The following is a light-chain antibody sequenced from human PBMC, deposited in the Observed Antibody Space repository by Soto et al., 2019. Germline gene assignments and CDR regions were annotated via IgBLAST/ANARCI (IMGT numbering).Light chain of an antibody. Sequence: QTVVTQEPSFSVSPGRTVTLTCGVSSGSVSTSYYPSWYQLTPGQAPRTLIYSTNTRSSGVPNRFSGSILENKASLTITGAQADDESDYYCVLYMGTGISVFGGGTQLTVL. V-gene: IGLV8-61*01. CDR1: SGSVSTSYY. CDR2: STN. J-gene: IGLJ3*02. CDR3: VLYMGTGISV.